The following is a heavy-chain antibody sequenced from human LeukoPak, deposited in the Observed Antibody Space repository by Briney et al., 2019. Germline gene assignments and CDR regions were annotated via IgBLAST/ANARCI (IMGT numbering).Heavy chain of an antibody. CDR3: AGHHCSGGSCYFDY. V-gene: IGHV1-2*02. Sequence: GASVKVSCKASGYTFTGYYMHWVRQAPGQGLDWMGWINPNSGGTNYAQKFQGRVTMTRDTSISTAYMELSMLRSDDTAVYYCAGHHCSGGSCYFDYWGQGTLVTVSS. D-gene: IGHD2-15*01. CDR1: GYTFTGYY. CDR2: INPNSGGT. J-gene: IGHJ4*02.